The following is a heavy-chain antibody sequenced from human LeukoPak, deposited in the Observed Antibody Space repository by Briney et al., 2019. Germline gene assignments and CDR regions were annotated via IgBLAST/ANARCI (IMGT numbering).Heavy chain of an antibody. D-gene: IGHD5-12*01. CDR2: IIPIFGTA. Sequence: GASVTVSCKASGGTFSSYAISWVRQAPGQGLEWMGGIIPIFGTANYAQKFQGRVTITADESTSTAYMELSSLRSEDTAVYYCASPYSRRGGYDNDAFDIWGQGTMVTVSS. V-gene: IGHV1-69*13. J-gene: IGHJ3*02. CDR1: GGTFSSYA. CDR3: ASPYSRRGGYDNDAFDI.